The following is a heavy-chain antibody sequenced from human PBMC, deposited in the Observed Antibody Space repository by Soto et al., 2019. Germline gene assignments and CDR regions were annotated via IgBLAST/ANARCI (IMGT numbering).Heavy chain of an antibody. CDR1: GFTFSSYG. V-gene: IGHV3-30*03. CDR2: ISYDGSNK. J-gene: IGHJ4*02. D-gene: IGHD3-22*01. CDR3: TRRGRYYYDLDY. Sequence: SLRLSCAASGFTFSSYGMHWVRQAPGKGLEWVAVISYDGSNKYYADSVKGRFTISRDNSKSTLYLQMNSLRAEDTALYYRTRRGRYYYDLDYWGQGTLVTVSS.